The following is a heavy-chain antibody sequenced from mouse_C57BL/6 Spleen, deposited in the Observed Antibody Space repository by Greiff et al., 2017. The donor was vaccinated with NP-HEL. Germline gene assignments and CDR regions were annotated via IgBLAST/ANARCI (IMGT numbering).Heavy chain of an antibody. D-gene: IGHD2-4*01. CDR3: ARRGYDYDFDY. V-gene: IGHV5-9*01. CDR2: ISGGGGNT. Sequence: EVHLVESGGGLVKPGGSLKLSCAASGFTFSSYTMSWVRQTPEKRLEWVATISGGGGNTYYPDSVKGRFTISRDNAKNTLYLQMSSLRSEDTALYYCARRGYDYDFDYWGQGTTLTVSS. CDR1: GFTFSSYT. J-gene: IGHJ2*01.